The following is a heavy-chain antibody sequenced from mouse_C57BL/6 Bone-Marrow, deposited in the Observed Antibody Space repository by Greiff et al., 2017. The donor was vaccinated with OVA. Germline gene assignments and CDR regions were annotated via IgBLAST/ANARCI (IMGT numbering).Heavy chain of an antibody. Sequence: VQLQQSVAELVRPGASVKLSCTASGFNIKNTYMHWVKQRPEQGLEWIGRIDPANGNTKYAPKFPGKATITADPSSNTAYLQLSSLTSEDTAIYYCARRTYGSSPHWYFDVWGTGTTVTVSS. D-gene: IGHD1-1*01. J-gene: IGHJ1*03. V-gene: IGHV14-3*01. CDR2: IDPANGNT. CDR1: GFNIKNTY. CDR3: ARRTYGSSPHWYFDV.